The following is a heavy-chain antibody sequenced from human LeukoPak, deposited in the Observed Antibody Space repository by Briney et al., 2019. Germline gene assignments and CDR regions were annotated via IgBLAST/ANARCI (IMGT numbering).Heavy chain of an antibody. CDR3: AREQGVVTPGYFDY. J-gene: IGHJ4*02. CDR1: GYSFTGYY. D-gene: IGHD4-23*01. CDR2: INPNSGGT. Sequence: ASVKVSCKASGYSFTGYYMHWVRQAPGQGLEWMGWINPNSGGTKYAQKFKGRVTMTRDTSISTAYMELSRLRSDDTAVYYCAREQGVVTPGYFDYWGQGTLVTVSS. V-gene: IGHV1-2*02.